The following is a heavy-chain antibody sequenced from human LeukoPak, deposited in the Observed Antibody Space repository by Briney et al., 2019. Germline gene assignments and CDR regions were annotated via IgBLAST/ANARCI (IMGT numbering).Heavy chain of an antibody. CDR3: ATRPADETYYAVFDY. CDR1: GLTFSNHA. Sequence: PGGSLRLSCAVSGLTFSNHATTWVRQAPGKGLEWVSGITGSGANTYYAESVKGRFTISRDNSWNTLYLQMNNLRAEDAALYYCATRPADETYYAVFDYWGQGALVTVSS. J-gene: IGHJ4*02. D-gene: IGHD1-26*01. CDR2: ITGSGANT. V-gene: IGHV3-23*01.